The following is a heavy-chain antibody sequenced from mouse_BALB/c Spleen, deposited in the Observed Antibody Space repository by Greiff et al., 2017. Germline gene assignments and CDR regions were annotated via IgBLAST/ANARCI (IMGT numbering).Heavy chain of an antibody. CDR3: ARVGYYEAWFAY. CDR2: ISTYYGDA. Sequence: QVQLQQSGAELVRPGVSVKISCKGSGYTFTDYAMHWVKQSHAKSLEWIGVISTYYGDASYNQKFKGKATMTVDKSSSTAYMELARLTSEDSAIYYCARVGYYEAWFAYWGQGTLVTVSA. V-gene: IGHV1S137*01. J-gene: IGHJ3*01. D-gene: IGHD2-3*01. CDR1: GYTFTDYA.